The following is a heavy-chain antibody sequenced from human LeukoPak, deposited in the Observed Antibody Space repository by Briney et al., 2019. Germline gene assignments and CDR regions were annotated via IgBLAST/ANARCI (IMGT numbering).Heavy chain of an antibody. Sequence: GRSLRLSCAASGFTFSSYWMSWVRQAPGKGLEWVANIKQDGSEKYYVDSVKGRFTISRDNAKNSLYLQMNSLRAEDTAVYYCARNSRFLEEHDAFDIWGQGTMVTVSS. D-gene: IGHD3-3*01. J-gene: IGHJ3*02. CDR1: GFTFSSYW. CDR2: IKQDGSEK. CDR3: ARNSRFLEEHDAFDI. V-gene: IGHV3-7*01.